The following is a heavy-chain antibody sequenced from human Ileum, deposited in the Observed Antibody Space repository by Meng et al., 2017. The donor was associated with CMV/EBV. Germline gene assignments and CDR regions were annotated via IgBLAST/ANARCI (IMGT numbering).Heavy chain of an antibody. J-gene: IGHJ4*02. CDR2: INHSGST. CDR3: ARGHEYQLLTWKYYFDY. CDR1: GGSISSSTFY. D-gene: IGHD2-2*01. V-gene: IGHV4-39*07. Sequence: SETLSLTCTVSGGSISSSTFYWSWIRQPPGKGLEWIGEINHSGSTNYNPSLKSRVTISVDTSKNQFSLKLSSVTAADTAVYYCARGHEYQLLTWKYYFDYWGQGTLVTVSS.